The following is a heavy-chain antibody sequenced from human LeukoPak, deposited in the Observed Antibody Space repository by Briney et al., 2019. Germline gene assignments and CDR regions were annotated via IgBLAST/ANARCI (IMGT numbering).Heavy chain of an antibody. V-gene: IGHV3-43*01. J-gene: IGHJ4*02. CDR2: AGWAGGTT. CDR1: GFNFDRYT. CDR3: AKELDTMFFDY. Sequence: GGSLRLSCATSGFNFDRYTIHWVRQAPGKGLEWVSLAGWAGGTTYFSDSVRGRFTISRDSGKNSVYLQMNSLTTDDTAFYFCAKELDTMFFDYWGQGALVTVSS. D-gene: IGHD5-18*01.